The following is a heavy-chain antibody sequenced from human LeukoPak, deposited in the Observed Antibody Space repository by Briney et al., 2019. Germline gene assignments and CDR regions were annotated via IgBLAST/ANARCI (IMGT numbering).Heavy chain of an antibody. V-gene: IGHV1-2*02. CDR3: AREAQDYYAFDY. CDR2: INPDTGGT. Sequence: ASMTVSYKASGYTFSGFYIHWVRQAPGQGLEWMGWINPDTGGTYYAQKFQGRVTMARDTSISTASMELNRLLSDDTAVYYCAREAQDYYAFDYWGQGSLVSVSS. J-gene: IGHJ4*02. CDR1: GYTFSGFY. D-gene: IGHD3-16*01.